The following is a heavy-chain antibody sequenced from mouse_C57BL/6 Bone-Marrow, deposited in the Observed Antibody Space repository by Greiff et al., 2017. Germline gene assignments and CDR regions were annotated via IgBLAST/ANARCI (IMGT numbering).Heavy chain of an antibody. V-gene: IGHV1-9*01. D-gene: IGHD1-1*01. CDR3: ARDYSSSYSHYYSMDY. CDR1: GYTFTGYW. CDR2: ILPGSGST. J-gene: IGHJ4*01. Sequence: VKVVESGAELMKPGASVKLSCKATGYTFTGYWIEWVKQRPGHGLEWIGEILPGSGSTNYNEKFKGKATFHADTSSNTAYMQLSSLTTEDSAIYYCARDYSSSYSHYYSMDYWCQGTSVTVSS.